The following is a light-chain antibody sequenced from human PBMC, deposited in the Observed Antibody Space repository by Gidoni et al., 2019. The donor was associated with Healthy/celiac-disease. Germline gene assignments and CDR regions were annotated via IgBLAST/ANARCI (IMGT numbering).Light chain of an antibody. CDR2: AAS. Sequence: DIQMSQSTSSLSASVGDRVTITCPASQSISSYLNWYQQKPGKGPKLLIYAASSLQSGVPSRFSGSGSGTDFTLTISSLQPEDFATYYCQQSDSTLPCTFGPGTKVDIK. CDR1: QSISSY. CDR3: QQSDSTLPCT. V-gene: IGKV1-39*01. J-gene: IGKJ3*01.